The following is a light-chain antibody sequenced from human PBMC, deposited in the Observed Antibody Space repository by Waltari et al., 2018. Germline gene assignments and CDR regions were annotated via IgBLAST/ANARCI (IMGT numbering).Light chain of an antibody. V-gene: IGKV1-5*03. J-gene: IGKJ1*01. CDR3: QHFNTYPWT. CDR1: QSIGDW. Sequence: DIQMTQSPSTLSASVGASVTITCRATQSIGDWLAWYQRKPGKAPKLLIYKASSLETGVSSRFSGSGSGTEFTLTVSSLQPDDFATYYCQHFNTYPWTFGQGTKVEMK. CDR2: KAS.